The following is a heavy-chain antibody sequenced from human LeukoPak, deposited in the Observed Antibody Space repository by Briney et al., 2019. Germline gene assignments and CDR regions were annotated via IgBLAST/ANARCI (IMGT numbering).Heavy chain of an antibody. CDR1: GFTFSSYG. CDR2: IRYDGSNK. J-gene: IGHJ4*02. D-gene: IGHD6-13*01. V-gene: IGHV3-30*02. CDR3: AKDTIAAAGTGVTYFDY. Sequence: GGSLRLSCAASGFTFSSYGMHWVRQAPGKGLEWVAFIRYDGSNKYYADSVKGRFTISRDNSKNTLYLQMNSLRAEDTAVYYCAKDTIAAAGTGVTYFDYWGQGTLVTVSS.